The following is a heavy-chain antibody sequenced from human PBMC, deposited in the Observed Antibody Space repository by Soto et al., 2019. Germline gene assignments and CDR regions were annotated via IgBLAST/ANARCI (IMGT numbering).Heavy chain of an antibody. J-gene: IGHJ6*02. V-gene: IGHV3-13*01. CDR2: IGTAGDT. CDR1: GLTFSRYD. CDR3: VREKTATTFGVVTHSGMDV. Sequence: GGSLRLSCAASGLTFSRYDMHWDRQATGKGLEWVSAIGTAGDTHYPGSVKGRFTISRENDKNSLYLQMDSLRAGYTAVYYCVREKTATTFGVVTHSGMDVWGQGTTVTVSS. D-gene: IGHD3-3*01.